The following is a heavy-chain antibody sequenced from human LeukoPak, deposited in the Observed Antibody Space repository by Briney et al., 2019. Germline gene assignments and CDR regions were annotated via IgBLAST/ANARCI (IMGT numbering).Heavy chain of an antibody. V-gene: IGHV1-2*06. CDR2: INPNSGGT. CDR3: ARGRRSGGSCYSDY. D-gene: IGHD2-15*01. Sequence: GASVKVSCKASGYTFTGYYMHWARQAPGQGLEWMGRINPNSGGTNYAQKFQGRVTMTRDTSISTAYMELSRLRSDDTAVYYCARGRRSGGSCYSDYWGQGTLVTVSS. CDR1: GYTFTGYY. J-gene: IGHJ4*02.